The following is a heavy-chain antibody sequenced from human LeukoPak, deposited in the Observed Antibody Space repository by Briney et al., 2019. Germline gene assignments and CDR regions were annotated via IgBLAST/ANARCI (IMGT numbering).Heavy chain of an antibody. V-gene: IGHV3-23*01. CDR2: ISGSGSYT. CDR3: AKGVGGWG. D-gene: IGHD6-19*01. Sequence: PGGSLRLSCAASGFTFSNNAMSWVRQAPGKGLEWVSTISGSGSYTYYADSVKGRFTISRDNSKNTLYLQMNSLRAEDTAVYYCAKGVGGWGWGQGTLVTVSS. J-gene: IGHJ4*02. CDR1: GFTFSNNA.